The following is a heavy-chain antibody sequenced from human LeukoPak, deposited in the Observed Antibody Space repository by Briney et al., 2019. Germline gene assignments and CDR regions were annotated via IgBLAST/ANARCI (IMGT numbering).Heavy chain of an antibody. D-gene: IGHD3-22*01. CDR3: AGLGSGYYYTYDY. CDR2: IYYSGST. J-gene: IGHJ4*02. V-gene: IGHV4-59*08. Sequence: PSETLSLTCTVSGGSISSYYWSWIRQPPGKGLEWIGYIYYSGSTNYNPSLKSRVTISLDTSKNQFSLKLSSVTAADTAVYYCAGLGSGYYYTYDYWGQGTLVTVSS. CDR1: GGSISSYY.